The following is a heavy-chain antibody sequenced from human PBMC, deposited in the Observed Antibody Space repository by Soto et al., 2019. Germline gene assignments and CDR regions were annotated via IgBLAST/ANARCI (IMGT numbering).Heavy chain of an antibody. CDR2: ISTYNGNT. Sequence: ASVKVSCKASGYIFTTYGIGWVRQAPGQGLEWMGWISTYNGNTNYAQKLQGSVTMTTDTSTSTSYLELRRLRSDDTAVYYCARTARPHNFDFWGQGTLVTVSS. CDR1: GYIFTTYG. CDR3: ARTARPHNFDF. J-gene: IGHJ4*02. V-gene: IGHV1-18*04.